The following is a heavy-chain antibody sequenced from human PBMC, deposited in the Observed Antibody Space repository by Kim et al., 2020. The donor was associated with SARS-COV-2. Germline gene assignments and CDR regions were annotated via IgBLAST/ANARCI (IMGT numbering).Heavy chain of an antibody. Sequence: ASVKVSCKASGYTFTSYGISWVRQAPGQGLEWMGWISAYNGNTNYAQKLQDRVTMTTDTSTSTAYMELRSLRSDDTAVYYCARGSVVGGVIVANFDYWGQGTLVTVSS. D-gene: IGHD5-12*01. CDR3: ARGSVVGGVIVANFDY. CDR1: GYTFTSYG. V-gene: IGHV1-18*01. J-gene: IGHJ4*02. CDR2: ISAYNGNT.